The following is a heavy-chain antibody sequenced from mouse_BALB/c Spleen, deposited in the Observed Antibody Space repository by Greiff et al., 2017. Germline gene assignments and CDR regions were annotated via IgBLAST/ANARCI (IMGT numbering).Heavy chain of an antibody. Sequence: VQLQQSGPSLVKPSQTLSLTCSVTGDSITSGYWNWLRKFPGNKLEYMGYISYSGSTYYNPSLKSRISITRDTSKNQYYLQLNSVTTEDTATYYCARGPLTTVVATDYAMDDWGQGTTVTVSS. CDR3: ARGPLTTVVATDYAMDD. CDR1: GDSITSGY. D-gene: IGHD1-1*01. J-gene: IGHJ4*01. CDR2: ISYSGST. V-gene: IGHV3-8*02.